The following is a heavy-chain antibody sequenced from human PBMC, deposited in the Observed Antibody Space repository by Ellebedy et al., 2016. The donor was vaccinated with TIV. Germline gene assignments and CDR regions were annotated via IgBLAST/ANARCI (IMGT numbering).Heavy chain of an antibody. CDR1: GYSISGVYY. V-gene: IGHV4-38-2*02. J-gene: IGHJ5*02. D-gene: IGHD2/OR15-2a*01. CDR2: MYHSWGT. CDR3: ARTLLGPYLPNWFDP. Sequence: MPSETLSLTCSVSGYSISGVYYWGWLRQPPGKGLEWIGTMYHSWGTYYNPSLKSRVTISADTSKNQFTLKLYSVTAADTAVYYCARTLLGPYLPNWFDPWGQGTLVTVSS.